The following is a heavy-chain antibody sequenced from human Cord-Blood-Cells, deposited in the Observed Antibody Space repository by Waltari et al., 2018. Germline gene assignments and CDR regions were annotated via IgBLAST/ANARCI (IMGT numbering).Heavy chain of an antibody. CDR3: ARQGFKGSSSWPFDY. CDR2: IYYSGTT. Sequence: QLQLQESGPGLVKPSETLSLTCTVSGGSISSSSYYWGWIRKPPGKGLEWIGSIYYSGTTYYNQSLKGRVTISVDTSKIQFSLKLSSVTAADTAVYYCARQGFKGSSSWPFDYWGQGTLVTVSS. J-gene: IGHJ4*02. CDR1: GGSISSSSYY. D-gene: IGHD6-13*01. V-gene: IGHV4-39*01.